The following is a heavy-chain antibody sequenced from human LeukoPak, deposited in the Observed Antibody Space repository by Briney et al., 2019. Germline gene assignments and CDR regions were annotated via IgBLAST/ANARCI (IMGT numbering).Heavy chain of an antibody. J-gene: IGHJ4*02. CDR2: INHSGST. D-gene: IGHD3-10*01. Sequence: SETLSLTCAVSGYSISSGYYWGWIRQPPGKGLEWIGEINHSGSTNYNPSLKSRVTISVDTSKNQFSLKLSSVTAADTAVYYCARSALLWFGESPFDYWGQGTLVTVSS. CDR1: GYSISSGYY. CDR3: ARSALLWFGESPFDY. V-gene: IGHV4-38-2*01.